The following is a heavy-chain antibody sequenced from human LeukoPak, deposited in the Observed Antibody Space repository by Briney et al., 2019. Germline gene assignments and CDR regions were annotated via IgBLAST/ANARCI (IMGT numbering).Heavy chain of an antibody. D-gene: IGHD3-3*01. CDR1: GFTFDDYA. CDR2: ISWNSGSI. Sequence: GGSLRLSCAASGFTFDDYAMHWVRQAPGKGLEWVSGISWNSGSIGYADSVKGRFTISRDNAKNSLYLQMNSLRAEDTALYYCAKDSDWSGDNSIHFDYWGQGTLVTVSS. J-gene: IGHJ4*02. CDR3: AKDSDWSGDNSIHFDY. V-gene: IGHV3-9*01.